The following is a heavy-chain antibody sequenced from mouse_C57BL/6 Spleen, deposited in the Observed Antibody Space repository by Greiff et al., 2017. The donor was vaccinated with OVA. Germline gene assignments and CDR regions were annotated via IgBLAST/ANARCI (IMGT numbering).Heavy chain of an antibody. Sequence: EVQLQQSGPGLVKPSQSLSLPCSVTGYSITSGYYWNWIRQFPGNKLEWMGYIRYDGSNNYNPSLKNRISITRDTTKNQFYLKLNSVSTEDTATYYCAKEDYEYDVDYAMDYWGQGTSVTVSS. CDR1: GYSITSGYY. CDR3: AKEDYEYDVDYAMDY. CDR2: IRYDGSN. J-gene: IGHJ4*01. D-gene: IGHD2-4*01. V-gene: IGHV3-6*01.